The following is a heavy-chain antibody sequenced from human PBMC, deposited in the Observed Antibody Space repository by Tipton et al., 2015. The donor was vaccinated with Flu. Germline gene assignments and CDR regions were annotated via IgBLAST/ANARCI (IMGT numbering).Heavy chain of an antibody. D-gene: IGHD7-27*01. Sequence: LRLSCTVSGGSMSNNFWSWFRQPAEKGLEWIGRIYASGVTNYNPSLKSRVTMSIDTSKNQFSPRLSSVTAADTAVYYCARDPHKLGGESDAFDIWGQGTMVTVSS. J-gene: IGHJ3*02. V-gene: IGHV4-4*07. CDR1: GGSMSNNF. CDR2: IYASGVT. CDR3: ARDPHKLGGESDAFDI.